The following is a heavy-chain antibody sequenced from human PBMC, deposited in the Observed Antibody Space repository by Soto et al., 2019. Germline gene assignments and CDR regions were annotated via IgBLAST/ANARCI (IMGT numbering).Heavy chain of an antibody. J-gene: IGHJ4*02. D-gene: IGHD6-19*01. Sequence: SETLSLTCTLSGGSISSGNYYWSWIRQPPGKGLEWIGFISYSGSASYNPSLKSRVTISVHTSNSQFSLELSSVTAADTAVYYCARGLITGSHYSGGWYYFDSWGQGTQVTVSS. CDR1: GGSISSGNYY. CDR3: ARGLITGSHYSGGWYYFDS. V-gene: IGHV4-30-4*01. CDR2: ISYSGSA.